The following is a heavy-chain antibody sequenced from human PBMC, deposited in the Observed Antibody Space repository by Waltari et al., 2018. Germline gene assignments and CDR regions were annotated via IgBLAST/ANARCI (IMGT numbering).Heavy chain of an antibody. Sequence: QVQLVQSGAEVKKPGASVKVSCKASGYTFTSYDINWVRQATGQGLEWMGWMNPNSGNTGDAQKFQGRVSMTRNTSRSTAYMELSSLRSEDTAVYYWTSGSYDTGDYWGQGTLVTVSS. V-gene: IGHV1-8*02. CDR3: TSGSYDTGDY. J-gene: IGHJ4*02. CDR2: MNPNSGNT. CDR1: GYTFTSYD. D-gene: IGHD3-10*01.